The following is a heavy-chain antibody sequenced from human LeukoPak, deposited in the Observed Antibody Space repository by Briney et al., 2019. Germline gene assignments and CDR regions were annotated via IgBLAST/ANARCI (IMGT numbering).Heavy chain of an antibody. CDR1: GYPFTSYG. CDR3: ARGGDMRVVGAFDI. CDR2: ISAYNGNT. V-gene: IGHV1-18*01. J-gene: IGHJ3*02. D-gene: IGHD3-22*01. Sequence: ASVKVSCKASGYPFTSYGINWVRQAPGQGLEWMGWISAYNGNTNYAQKLQGRVTMTRDTSTSTVYMELRSLRSDDTALYYCARGGDMRVVGAFDIWGQGTMVTVSS.